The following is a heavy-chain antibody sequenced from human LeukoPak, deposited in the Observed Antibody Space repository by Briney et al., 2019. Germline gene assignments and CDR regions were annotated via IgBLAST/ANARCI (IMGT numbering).Heavy chain of an antibody. J-gene: IGHJ3*02. V-gene: IGHV4-38-2*02. CDR2: IYHSGST. CDR3: ASSCSSTSCYTGGDAFDI. CDR1: CYSISSGYY. Sequence: SDTLSLTCTLCCYSISSGYYWGWIRPPPGKGLEWIGMIYHSGSTYYNPSLTRRVTISVETSKNQFSLKLSSVTAADTAVYYCASSCSSTSCYTGGDAFDIWGQGTMVTVSS. D-gene: IGHD2-2*02.